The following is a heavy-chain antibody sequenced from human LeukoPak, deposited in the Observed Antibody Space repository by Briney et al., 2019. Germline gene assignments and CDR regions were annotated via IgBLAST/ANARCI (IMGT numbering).Heavy chain of an antibody. V-gene: IGHV3-21*01. J-gene: IGHJ4*02. CDR3: ARAGSYSTLDY. CDR2: ISSTSSDI. Sequence: GGSLRLSCAASGFTFSRYTLNWVRHAPGKGLEWVSSISSTSSDIYYADSVKGRFTTSRDNAKNSLYLQMNSLRAEDTAVYYCARAGSYSTLDYWGQGTLVPVSS. CDR1: GFTFSRYT. D-gene: IGHD6-13*01.